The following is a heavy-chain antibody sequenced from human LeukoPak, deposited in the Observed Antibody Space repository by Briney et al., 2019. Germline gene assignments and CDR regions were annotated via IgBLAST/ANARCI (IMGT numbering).Heavy chain of an antibody. CDR1: GYPFTGYY. J-gene: IGHJ5*02. Sequence: ASVKVSCKASGYPFTGYYMHWVRQAPGQGLEWMGWINPNSGGTNYAQKFQGRVTMTRDTSISTAYMELSRLRSDDTAVYYCARDLSSGWYGGFDPWGQGTLVTVSS. D-gene: IGHD6-19*01. V-gene: IGHV1-2*02. CDR3: ARDLSSGWYGGFDP. CDR2: INPNSGGT.